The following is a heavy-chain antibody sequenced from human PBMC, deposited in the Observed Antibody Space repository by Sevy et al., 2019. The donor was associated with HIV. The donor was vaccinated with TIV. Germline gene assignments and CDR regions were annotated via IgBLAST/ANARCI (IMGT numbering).Heavy chain of an antibody. CDR1: GFTFSDYY. Sequence: GGSLRLSCAASGFTFSDYYMSWIRQAPGKGLEWVSYISRSSSTIYYADSVKGRFTISRDNAKNSLYLQMNSLRAEDTAVYYYARDRYSLIVVGPPDAFDIWGRGTMVTVSS. V-gene: IGHV3-11*01. J-gene: IGHJ3*02. CDR2: ISRSSSTI. D-gene: IGHD3-22*01. CDR3: ARDRYSLIVVGPPDAFDI.